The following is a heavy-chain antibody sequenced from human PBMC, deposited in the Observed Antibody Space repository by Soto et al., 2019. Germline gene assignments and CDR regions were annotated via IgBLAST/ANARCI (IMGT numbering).Heavy chain of an antibody. CDR2: TSGNRNKK. Sequence: LRLSCAASGFTFSSYSMHWVRQAPGKGLEWVAATSGNRNKKIYADSVKGRFTISRDNSQNMLYLHMNSLRTEDTAVYYCAREVVTTQWYFDNWGQGILVTVSS. CDR1: GFTFSSYS. V-gene: IGHV3-30*03. D-gene: IGHD1-1*01. CDR3: AREVVTTQWYFDN. J-gene: IGHJ4*02.